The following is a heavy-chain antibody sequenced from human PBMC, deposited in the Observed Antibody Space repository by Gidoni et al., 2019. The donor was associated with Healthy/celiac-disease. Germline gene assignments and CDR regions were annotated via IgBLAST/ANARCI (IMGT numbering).Heavy chain of an antibody. J-gene: IGHJ6*02. V-gene: IGHV4-34*01. D-gene: IGHD2-2*01. CDR1: GGSFSGYY. Sequence: QVQLQQWGAGLLKPSETLSLTCAVYGGSFSGYYWTWIRQPPGKGLEWIGEINHSGSTNYNPSLKSRVTISVDTSKNQFSLKLSSVTAADTAVYYCARGRYCSSTSCSHYYYYGMDVWGQGTTVTVSS. CDR2: INHSGST. CDR3: ARGRYCSSTSCSHYYYYGMDV.